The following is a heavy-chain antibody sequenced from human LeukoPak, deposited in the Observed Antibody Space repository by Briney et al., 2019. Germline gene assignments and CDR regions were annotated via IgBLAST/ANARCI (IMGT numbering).Heavy chain of an antibody. Sequence: GGSLRLSCAASGFTFNSYGMHWVRQTPGKGLEWLAFISYDGSNTYYADSVKGRFTVSRDDSKSTLYLQMNSLRAGDTAVYYCTRANYGSGYVFDYWGQGTLVTVSS. V-gene: IGHV3-30*02. J-gene: IGHJ4*02. CDR3: TRANYGSGYVFDY. CDR2: ISYDGSNT. CDR1: GFTFNSYG. D-gene: IGHD3-10*01.